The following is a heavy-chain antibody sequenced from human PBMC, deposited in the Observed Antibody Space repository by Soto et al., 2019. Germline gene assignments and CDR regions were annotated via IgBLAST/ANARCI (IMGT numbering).Heavy chain of an antibody. J-gene: IGHJ4*02. CDR2: ISYDGSNK. CDR1: GFTFSSYG. CDR3: AKNYSSSSWGYFDY. Sequence: GGSLRLSCAASGFTFSSYGMHWVRQAPGKGLEWVAVISYDGSNKYYADSVKGRFTISRDNSKNTLYLQMNSLRAEDTAVYYCAKNYSSSSWGYFDYWGQGTLVTVSS. D-gene: IGHD6-6*01. V-gene: IGHV3-30*18.